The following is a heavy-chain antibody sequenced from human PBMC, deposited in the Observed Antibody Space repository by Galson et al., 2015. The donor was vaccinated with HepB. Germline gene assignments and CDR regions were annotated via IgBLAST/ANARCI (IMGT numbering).Heavy chain of an antibody. CDR2: ISGSGVST. CDR1: GFTFAGYA. V-gene: IGHV3-23*01. J-gene: IGHJ4*02. CDR3: AKDAEDIVVVPAARGGFDY. D-gene: IGHD2-2*01. Sequence: SLRLSCAASGFTFAGYAMSWVRQAPGKGLEWVSAISGSGVSTYYADSVKGRFTISRDNSKNTLYLQMNSLRAEDTAVYYCAKDAEDIVVVPAARGGFDYWGQGTLVTVSS.